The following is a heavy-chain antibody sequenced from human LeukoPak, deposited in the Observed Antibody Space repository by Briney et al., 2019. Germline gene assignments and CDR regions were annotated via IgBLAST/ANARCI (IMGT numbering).Heavy chain of an antibody. J-gene: IGHJ4*02. V-gene: IGHV1-3*01. CDR1: GYTFTSHA. CDR3: ARDGDLWQWLVPSY. Sequence: ASVKVSCKASGYTFTSHAMHWERQAPGQRLEWMGWINAGNGNTKYSQKFQGRVTITRDTSASTAYMELSSLRSEDTAVYYCARDGDLWQWLVPSYWGQGTLVTVSS. D-gene: IGHD6-19*01. CDR2: INAGNGNT.